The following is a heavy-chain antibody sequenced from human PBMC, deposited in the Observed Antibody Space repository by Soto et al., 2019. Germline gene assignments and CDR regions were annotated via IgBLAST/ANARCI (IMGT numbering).Heavy chain of an antibody. D-gene: IGHD1-20*01. V-gene: IGHV4-59*01. CDR2: IYYSGST. J-gene: IGHJ5*02. Sequence: PSETLSLTCTVSGGSISSYYWSWIRQPPGKGLEWIGYIYYSGSTNYNPSLKSRVTISVDTSKNQFSLKLSSVTAADTAVYYCARDSRKYNWNWFDPWGQGTLVTVS. CDR3: ARDSRKYNWNWFDP. CDR1: GGSISSYY.